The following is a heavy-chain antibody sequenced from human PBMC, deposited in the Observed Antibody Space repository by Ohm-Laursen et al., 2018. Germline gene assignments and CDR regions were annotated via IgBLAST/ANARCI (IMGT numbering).Heavy chain of an antibody. J-gene: IGHJ4*02. CDR3: AKAATGYSSGWYEYYFDY. CDR1: GFTVSSNY. V-gene: IGHV3-23*01. Sequence: SLRLSCAASGFTVSSNYMSWVRQAPGKGLQWVSAISGSGGSTYYADSVKGRFTISRDNSKNTLYLQMNSLRAEDTAVYYCAKAATGYSSGWYEYYFDYWGQGTLVTVSS. CDR2: ISGSGGST. D-gene: IGHD6-19*01.